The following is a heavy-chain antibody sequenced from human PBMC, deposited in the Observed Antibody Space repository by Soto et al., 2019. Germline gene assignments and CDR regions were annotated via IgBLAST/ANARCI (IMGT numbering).Heavy chain of an antibody. Sequence: GGSLRLSCEASGFTLSSYWMSWIRQAPGKGLEWVANTRQDGGQSYLVDSVQGRFTISRDNSKNTLYLQMDSLRAEDTAVYYCAAPLGYSSSWYGFGDYWGQGTLVTVSS. CDR1: GFTLSSYW. CDR2: TRQDGGQS. J-gene: IGHJ4*02. V-gene: IGHV3-7*01. D-gene: IGHD6-13*01. CDR3: AAPLGYSSSWYGFGDY.